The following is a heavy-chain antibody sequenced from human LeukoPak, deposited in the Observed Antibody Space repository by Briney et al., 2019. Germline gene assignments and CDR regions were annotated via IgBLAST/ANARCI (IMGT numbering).Heavy chain of an antibody. CDR3: TKDRREGYPRDSYDV. Sequence: GGSLRLSCEASGFTFSSYGMSWVRQAPGKGLEWVSSIKNTGSTTYYGDAVKGRFTISRDNSDNILYLQMNGLRAEDLALYYCTKDRREGYPRDSYDVWGQGTAVIVSS. V-gene: IGHV3-23*01. CDR1: GFTFSSYG. CDR2: IKNTGSTT. D-gene: IGHD5-24*01. J-gene: IGHJ3*01.